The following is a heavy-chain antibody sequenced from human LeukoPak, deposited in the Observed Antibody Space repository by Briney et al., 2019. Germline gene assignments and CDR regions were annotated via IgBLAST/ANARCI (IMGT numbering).Heavy chain of an antibody. CDR1: GFTFSSYA. D-gene: IGHD6-13*01. Sequence: GSLRLSCAASGFTFSSYAMHWVRQAPGKGLEWVAVISYDGSNKYYADSVKGRFTISRDNSKNTLYLQMNSLRAEDTAVYYCARDQGQQLAIDYWGQGTLVTVPS. CDR2: ISYDGSNK. J-gene: IGHJ4*02. V-gene: IGHV3-30*04. CDR3: ARDQGQQLAIDY.